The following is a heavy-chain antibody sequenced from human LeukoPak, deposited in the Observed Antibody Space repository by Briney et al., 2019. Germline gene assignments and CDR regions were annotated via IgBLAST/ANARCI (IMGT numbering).Heavy chain of an antibody. CDR3: ARGIGIVGARGGGNYFDY. Sequence: GGSLRLSCAASGFTLSSYAMSWVRQGPGKGLEWVSAISVSGNTYHADSVKGRFTISRDSSKNTLYLQMNSLRAGAAAVYYWARGIGIVGARGGGNYFDYWGQGTLVTVSS. CDR2: ISVSGNT. J-gene: IGHJ4*02. D-gene: IGHD1-26*01. CDR1: GFTLSSYA. V-gene: IGHV3-23*01.